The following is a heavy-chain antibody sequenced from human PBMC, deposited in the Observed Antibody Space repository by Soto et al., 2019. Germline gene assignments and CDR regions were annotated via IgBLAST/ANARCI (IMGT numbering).Heavy chain of an antibody. V-gene: IGHV3-21*01. Sequence: SLRLSCAASGFTFSSYSMNWVRQAPGKGLEWVSSISSSSSYIYYADSVKGRFTISRGNAKNSLYLQMNSLRAEDTAVYYCASVRGYSGYGGPYPDYWGQGTLVTVSS. CDR1: GFTFSSYS. CDR2: ISSSSSYI. J-gene: IGHJ4*02. CDR3: ASVRGYSGYGGPYPDY. D-gene: IGHD5-12*01.